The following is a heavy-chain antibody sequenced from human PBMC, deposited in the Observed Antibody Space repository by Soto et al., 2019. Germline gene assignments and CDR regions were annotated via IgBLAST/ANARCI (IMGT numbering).Heavy chain of an antibody. CDR1: GGSISSGGYY. CDR3: ARDSRAGWFDP. Sequence: TLSLTCTVSGGSISSGGYYWSWIRQHPGKGLEWIGYIYYSGSTYYNPSLKSRVTISVDTSKNQFSLKLSSVTAADTAVYYCARDSRAGWFDPWGQGTLVTVSS. CDR2: IYYSGST. J-gene: IGHJ5*02. V-gene: IGHV4-31*03.